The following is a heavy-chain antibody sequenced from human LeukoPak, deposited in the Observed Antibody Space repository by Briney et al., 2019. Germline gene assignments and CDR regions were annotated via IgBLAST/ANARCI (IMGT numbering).Heavy chain of an antibody. CDR1: GFTFDDFA. J-gene: IGHJ4*02. D-gene: IGHD5-24*01. CDR2: INKNGSNT. Sequence: GGSLRLSCAASGFTFDDFAMHWVRQPPGKGLEWVSFINKNGSNTYYADSVKGRFTISRDNSKSTLFLQMSSLSADDTALYYCAKGDGYNGCFDSWGQGTLVTVSA. CDR3: AKGDGYNGCFDS. V-gene: IGHV3-43D*03.